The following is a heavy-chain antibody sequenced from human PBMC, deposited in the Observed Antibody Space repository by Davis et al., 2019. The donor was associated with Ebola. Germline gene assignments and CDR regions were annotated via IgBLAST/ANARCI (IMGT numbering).Heavy chain of an antibody. CDR2: IYYRGST. D-gene: IGHD3-22*01. V-gene: IGHV4-59*01. CDR3: ARESYYYESSGYYRGAFDI. CDR1: GGSISSYY. J-gene: IGHJ3*02. Sequence: SETLSLPCTVPGGSISSYYWSWIRQPPGKGLEWIGYIYYRGSTNYNPSLKSRVTISVDTSKNQFSLKLSSVTAADTAVYYCARESYYYESSGYYRGAFDIWGQGTMVTVSS.